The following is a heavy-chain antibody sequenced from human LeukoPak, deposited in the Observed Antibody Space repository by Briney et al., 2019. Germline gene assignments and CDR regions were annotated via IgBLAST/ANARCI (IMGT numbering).Heavy chain of an antibody. V-gene: IGHV1-18*01. CDR3: ARGKKYQLLKGSYYYYYMDV. CDR2: ISAYNGNT. D-gene: IGHD2-2*01. CDR1: GYTFTSYG. J-gene: IGHJ6*03. Sequence: ASVKVSCKASGYTFTSYGISWVRQAPGQGLEWMGWISAYNGNTNYAQKLQGRVTMTTDTSTSTAYMELRSLRSDDTAVYYCARGKKYQLLKGSYYYYYMDVWGKGTTVTISS.